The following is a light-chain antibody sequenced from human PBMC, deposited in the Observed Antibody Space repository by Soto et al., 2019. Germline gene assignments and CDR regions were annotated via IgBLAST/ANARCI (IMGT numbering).Light chain of an antibody. J-gene: IGKJ4*01. CDR2: GAS. Sequence: EIVLTQSPGTLSLSPGERATLSCRASQSVSSSYLAWYQQKPGQAPRLLIYGASSRATGIPDRFSGSGSGTDFTLTISRREPEDGAVYYCQQYCSSPSFGGGTKVEIK. V-gene: IGKV3-20*01. CDR3: QQYCSSPS. CDR1: QSVSSSY.